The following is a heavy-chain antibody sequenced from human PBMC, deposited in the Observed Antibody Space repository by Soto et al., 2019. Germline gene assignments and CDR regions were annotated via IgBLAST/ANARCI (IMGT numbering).Heavy chain of an antibody. Sequence: EVQLLESGGGLGQPGGSLRLSCAASGFTFSSYAMTWVRQAPGRGLEWVSAISGTGSPTYYADSVKGRFTISRDNSKNTLYLQMNSLRADDTAVYYCAGDMSGWTYNYYYGMDVWGQGTTVTVSS. CDR2: ISGTGSPT. CDR3: AGDMSGWTYNYYYGMDV. J-gene: IGHJ6*02. D-gene: IGHD3-10*02. V-gene: IGHV3-23*01. CDR1: GFTFSSYA.